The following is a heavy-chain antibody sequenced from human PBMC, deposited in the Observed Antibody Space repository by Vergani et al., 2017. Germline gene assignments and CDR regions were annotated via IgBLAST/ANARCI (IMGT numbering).Heavy chain of an antibody. CDR3: ARGGSYTEFDY. Sequence: QLQLQESGPGLVKPSETLSLTCTVSGGSISSSSYYWGWIRQPPGKGLEWIGSIYYSGSTYYNPSLKSRVTISVDTSKNQFSLKLSSVTAADTAVYYCARGGSYTEFDYWGQGTLVTVSS. V-gene: IGHV4-39*07. D-gene: IGHD1-26*01. J-gene: IGHJ4*02. CDR1: GGSISSSSYY. CDR2: IYYSGST.